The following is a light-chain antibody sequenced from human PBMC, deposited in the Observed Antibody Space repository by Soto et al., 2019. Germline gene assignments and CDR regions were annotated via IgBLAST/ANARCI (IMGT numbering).Light chain of an antibody. CDR3: QQSYSAPRT. Sequence: DIQMTQSPSSLSASVGDRVTITCRASQSISSYLHWYKQKPGKAPKLLIYAASNLQSGVPSRFSGSGSGTDFTLTISSLQPEDFATYSCQQSYSAPRTFGQGTKLEIK. V-gene: IGKV1-39*01. CDR2: AAS. CDR1: QSISSY. J-gene: IGKJ2*01.